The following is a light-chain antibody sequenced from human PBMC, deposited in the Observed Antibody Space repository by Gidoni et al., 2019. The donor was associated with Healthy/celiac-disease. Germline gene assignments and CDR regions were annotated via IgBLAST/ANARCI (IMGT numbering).Light chain of an antibody. V-gene: IGKV1-5*01. Sequence: DIQMSQSPSTLSASVGDRVTITCRASPSISSSLDLYQQKPGKAPKLLIYDAASLESGVPSRFSGSGSWTEFTLTISSLQPDDFATYYCQQYNSYSERTFGQGTKVEIK. J-gene: IGKJ1*01. CDR2: DAA. CDR1: PSISSS. CDR3: QQYNSYSERT.